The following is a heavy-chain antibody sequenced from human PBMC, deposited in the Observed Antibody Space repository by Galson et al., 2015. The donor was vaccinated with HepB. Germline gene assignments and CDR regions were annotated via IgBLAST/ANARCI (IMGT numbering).Heavy chain of an antibody. J-gene: IGHJ4*01. CDR2: ISAYNGNT. D-gene: IGHD2-2*02. CDR1: GYTFTSYG. Sequence: SVKVSCKASGYTFTSYGISWVRQAPGQGLEWMGWISAYNGNTNYAQKFQGRVTMTTDTSTSTAYMELRSLRSDDTAVYYCARDSPLDCSSTSCYTLFDYWGQGTLVTVSP. CDR3: ARDSPLDCSSTSCYTLFDY. V-gene: IGHV1-18*01.